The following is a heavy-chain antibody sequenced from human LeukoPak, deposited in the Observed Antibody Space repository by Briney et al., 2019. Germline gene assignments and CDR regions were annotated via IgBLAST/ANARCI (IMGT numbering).Heavy chain of an antibody. V-gene: IGHV3-20*04. CDR1: GFTFDDYG. CDR2: INWNGGST. D-gene: IGHD6-19*01. CDR3: AKGVIAVAYFDY. J-gene: IGHJ4*02. Sequence: PGGSLRLSCAASGFTFDDYGMSWVRQAPGKGLEWVSGINWNGGSTGYADSVKGRFTISRDNAKNSLYLQMNSLRAEDTALYYCAKGVIAVAYFDYWGQGTLVTVSS.